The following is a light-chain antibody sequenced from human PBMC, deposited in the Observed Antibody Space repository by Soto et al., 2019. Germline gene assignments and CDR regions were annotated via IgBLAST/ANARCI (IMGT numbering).Light chain of an antibody. CDR3: QQYGSSPWT. V-gene: IGKV3-20*01. CDR2: GAS. J-gene: IGKJ1*01. CDR1: QSVSSSY. Sequence: EMVLTQPPGTLSLSPGERATLSCRASQSVSSSYLAWYQQKPGQAPRLLIYGASSRATGIPDRFSGSGSGTDFTLTISRLEPEDFAVYYCQQYGSSPWTFGPGTKV.